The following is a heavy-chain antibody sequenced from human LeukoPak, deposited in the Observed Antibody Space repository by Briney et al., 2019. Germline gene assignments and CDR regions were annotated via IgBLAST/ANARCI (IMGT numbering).Heavy chain of an antibody. CDR3: ARSSEN. J-gene: IGHJ4*02. Sequence: PGGSLRLSCAASGFTVSSNYMSWVRQAPGKRLEWVSDIYSGVGTYYADSVKGRFTISRDNSNNMIYLQMNSLRAEDTAVYYCARSSENWGQGTLVTVSS. V-gene: IGHV3-53*01. CDR1: GFTVSSNY. CDR2: IYSGVGT.